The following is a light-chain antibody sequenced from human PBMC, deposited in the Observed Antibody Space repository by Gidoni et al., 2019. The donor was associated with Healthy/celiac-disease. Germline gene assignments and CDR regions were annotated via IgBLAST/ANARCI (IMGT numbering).Light chain of an antibody. CDR2: GAY. Sequence: EIVMTQSPATLSVSPGERATLSCRASQSVSSNLAWYQQKPGQAPRLLIYGAYTRATGIPARFSGSGSGTEFTLTISSLQSEDFAVYYCQQYNNWRMYTFGQXTKLEIK. CDR3: QQYNNWRMYT. CDR1: QSVSSN. J-gene: IGKJ2*01. V-gene: IGKV3-15*01.